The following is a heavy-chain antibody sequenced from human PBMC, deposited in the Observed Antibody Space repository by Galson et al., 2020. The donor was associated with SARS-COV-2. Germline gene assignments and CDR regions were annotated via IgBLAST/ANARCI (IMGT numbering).Heavy chain of an antibody. CDR1: GFTFSSYW. Sequence: QLGESLKISCAASGFTFSSYWMSWVRQAPGKGLEWVANIKQDGSEKYYVDSVKGRFTISRDNAKNSLYLQMNSLRAEDTAVYYCVRVGSSSWYCDYWGQGTLVTVSS. CDR3: VRVGSSSWYCDY. J-gene: IGHJ4*02. D-gene: IGHD6-13*01. CDR2: IKQDGSEK. V-gene: IGHV3-7*01.